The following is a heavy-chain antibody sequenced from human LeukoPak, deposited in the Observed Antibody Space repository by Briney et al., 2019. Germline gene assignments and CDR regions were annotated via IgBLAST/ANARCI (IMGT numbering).Heavy chain of an antibody. CDR2: IYHSGST. CDR3: ARAWATDYYDSSGYDY. CDR1: GGSISSGGYS. V-gene: IGHV4-30-2*01. J-gene: IGHJ4*02. D-gene: IGHD3-22*01. Sequence: RSSQTLSLTCAVSGGSISSGGYSWSWIRQPPGRGLEWIGYIYHSGSTYYNPSLKSRVTISVDRCKNQFSLKLSSVTAADTAGYYCARAWATDYYDSSGYDYWSQGTLVTVSS.